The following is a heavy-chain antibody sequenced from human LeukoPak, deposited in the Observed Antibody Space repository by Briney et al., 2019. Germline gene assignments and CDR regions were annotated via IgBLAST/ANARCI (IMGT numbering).Heavy chain of an antibody. D-gene: IGHD5-18*01. J-gene: IGHJ4*02. Sequence: GESLKISCKCSGSIFTSYWIGWVRQLPGKGLEWMGIIYPGDSDTRYSPSFQGQVTISADKSISTAYLQWSSLKASDTAMYYCASNHLGYSYGYPYWGQGTLVTVSS. CDR2: IYPGDSDT. V-gene: IGHV5-51*01. CDR1: GSIFTSYW. CDR3: ASNHLGYSYGYPY.